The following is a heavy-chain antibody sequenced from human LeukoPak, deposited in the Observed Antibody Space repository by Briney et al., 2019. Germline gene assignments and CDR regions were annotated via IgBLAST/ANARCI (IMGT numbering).Heavy chain of an antibody. Sequence: GGSLRLSCAASGFTFSSYAMSWVRQAPGKGLEWVSAISGSGGSTYYADSVKGRFTISRDNSKNTLYLQMNSLRAEDTAVYYCAKGHDFWSGYLNYYYYGMDVWGQGTTVTVSS. CDR3: AKGHDFWSGYLNYYYYGMDV. V-gene: IGHV3-23*01. D-gene: IGHD3-3*01. J-gene: IGHJ6*02. CDR2: ISGSGGST. CDR1: GFTFSSYA.